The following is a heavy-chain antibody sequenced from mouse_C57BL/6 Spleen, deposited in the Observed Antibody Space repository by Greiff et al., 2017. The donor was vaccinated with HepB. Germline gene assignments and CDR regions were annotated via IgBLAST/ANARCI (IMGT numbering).Heavy chain of an antibody. Sequence: QVQLQQPGAELVRPGTSVKLSCKASGYTFTSYWMHWVKQRPRQGLEWIGVIDPSDSYTNSNQKFKGKDTLTVETASSTADMQLSSLTSEDSSVFCCARSLPFITTVVDAMDYWGQGTSVNVSS. V-gene: IGHV1-59*01. CDR1: GYTFTSYW. CDR2: IDPSDSYT. D-gene: IGHD1-1*01. J-gene: IGHJ4*01. CDR3: ARSLPFITTVVDAMDY.